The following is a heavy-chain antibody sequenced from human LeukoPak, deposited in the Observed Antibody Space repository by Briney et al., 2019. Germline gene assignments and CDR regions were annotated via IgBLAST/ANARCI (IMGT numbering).Heavy chain of an antibody. CDR3: ARHGGSYTFDY. Sequence: TSETLSLTCTVSGGSISSYYWSWIRQPPGKGLEWIAYIYYSGSTNYNPSLKSRVTISVDTSKNQFSLKLSSVTAADTAVYYCARHGGSYTFDYWGQGTLVTVSS. V-gene: IGHV4-59*01. CDR1: GGSISSYY. CDR2: IYYSGST. D-gene: IGHD1-26*01. J-gene: IGHJ4*02.